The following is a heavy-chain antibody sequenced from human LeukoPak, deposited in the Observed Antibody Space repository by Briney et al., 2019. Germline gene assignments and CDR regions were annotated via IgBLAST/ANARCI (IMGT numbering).Heavy chain of an antibody. J-gene: IGHJ6*03. CDR1: GYTFTGYY. V-gene: IGHV1-2*02. Sequence: ASVKVSCKASGYTFTGYYMHWVRQAPGQGLEWMGWINPNSGGTNYAQKFQGRVTMTRDTSVSTAYMELSRLRSDDTAVYYCARSGGFWSYYMDVWGKGTTVTVSS. D-gene: IGHD3-3*01. CDR2: INPNSGGT. CDR3: ARSGGFWSYYMDV.